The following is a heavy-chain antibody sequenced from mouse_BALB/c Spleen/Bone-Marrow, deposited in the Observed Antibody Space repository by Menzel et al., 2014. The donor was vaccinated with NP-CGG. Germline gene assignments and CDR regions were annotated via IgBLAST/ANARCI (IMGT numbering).Heavy chain of an antibody. CDR1: GFTFSSYT. CDR3: ARRSAATYCFDY. J-gene: IGHJ2*01. V-gene: IGHV5-12-2*01. D-gene: IGHD1-2*01. Sequence: LVESGGGLVQPGGSLKLSCAASGFTFSSYTMSWVRQTPEKRLEWVAYISNGGGSTYYPDTVKGRFTISRDNAKNTLYLQMSSLKSEDTAMYYCARRSAATYCFDYWGQGTTLTVSS. CDR2: ISNGGGST.